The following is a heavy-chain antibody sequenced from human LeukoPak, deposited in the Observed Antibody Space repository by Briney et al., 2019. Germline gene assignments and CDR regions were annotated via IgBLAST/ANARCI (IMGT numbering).Heavy chain of an antibody. CDR2: IYYSGST. Sequence: PSQTLSLTCTVSGGSISSGDYYWSWIRQPPGKGLEWIGYIYYSGSTYYNPSLKSRVTISVDTSKNQFSLKLSSVTAADTAVYYCARGVQLWDYGMDVWGQGTTVTVSS. CDR3: ARGVQLWDYGMDV. V-gene: IGHV4-30-4*01. D-gene: IGHD5-18*01. CDR1: GGSISSGDYY. J-gene: IGHJ6*02.